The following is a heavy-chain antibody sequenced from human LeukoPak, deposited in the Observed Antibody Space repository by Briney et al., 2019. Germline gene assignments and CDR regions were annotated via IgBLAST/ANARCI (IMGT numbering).Heavy chain of an antibody. D-gene: IGHD1-26*01. CDR2: LHYTGAT. CDR1: GGSFSGYY. Sequence: PSETLSLTCAVYGGSFSGYYWSWIRQPPGKGLEWIATLHYTGATYYNSSLKSRATVFLPGSVREFASGSQFSLTLTSVTAADTAMYYCARIQRVGGSAQWGQGTLVSVSS. CDR3: ARIQRVGGSAQ. V-gene: IGHV4-34*01. J-gene: IGHJ4*02.